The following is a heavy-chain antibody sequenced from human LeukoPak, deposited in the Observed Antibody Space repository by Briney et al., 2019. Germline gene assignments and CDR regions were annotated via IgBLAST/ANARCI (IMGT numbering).Heavy chain of an antibody. CDR3: ARDGYCTNGVCRWPFYYYGMDV. Sequence: ASVKVSCKASGYTFTSYGISWVRQAPGQGLEWMGWISAYNGNTNYAQKLQGRVTMTTDTSTSTAYMELRSLRSDDTAVYYCARDGYCTNGVCRWPFYYYGMDVWGQGTTVTVSS. CDR2: ISAYNGNT. D-gene: IGHD2-8*01. V-gene: IGHV1-18*01. J-gene: IGHJ6*02. CDR1: GYTFTSYG.